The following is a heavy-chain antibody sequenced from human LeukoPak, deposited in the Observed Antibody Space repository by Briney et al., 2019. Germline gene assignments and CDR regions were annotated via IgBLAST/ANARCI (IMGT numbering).Heavy chain of an antibody. CDR1: GYTFTSYG. Sequence: ASVNVSCKASGYTFTSYGISWVRQAPGQGLEWMGWISAYNGNTNYAQKLQGRVTMTTDTSTSTAYMELRSLRSDDTAVYYCARETYCSSTSSYARYYYYYGMDVWGQGTTVTVSS. D-gene: IGHD2-2*01. J-gene: IGHJ6*02. CDR2: ISAYNGNT. V-gene: IGHV1-18*01. CDR3: ARETYCSSTSSYARYYYYYGMDV.